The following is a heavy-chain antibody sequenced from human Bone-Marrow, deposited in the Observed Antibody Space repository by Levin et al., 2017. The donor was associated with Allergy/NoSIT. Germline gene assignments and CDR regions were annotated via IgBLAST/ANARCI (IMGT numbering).Heavy chain of an antibody. CDR1: GFTFSNYA. CDR3: ARDRSVESMESAFNV. Sequence: QTGGSLRLSCAASGFTFSNYAMNWVRQSARKGLEWVSVISGSGETAYYADSVRGRFTISRDNSKNMLYLEMNSLRADDTAVYYCARDRSVESMESAFNVWGPGTMVTVSS. D-gene: IGHD6-19*01. J-gene: IGHJ3*01. CDR2: ISGSGETA. V-gene: IGHV3-23*01.